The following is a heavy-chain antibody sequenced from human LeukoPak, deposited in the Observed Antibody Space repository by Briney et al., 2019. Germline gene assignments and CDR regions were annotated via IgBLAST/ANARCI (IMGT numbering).Heavy chain of an antibody. Sequence: ASVKVSCKASGGTFSSYAISWVRQAPGKGLEWMGGFDPEDGETIYAQKFQGRVTMTEDTSTDTAYMELSSLRSEDTAVYYCATAIIVVVPAAIHNAFDIWGQGTMVTVSS. V-gene: IGHV1-24*01. CDR3: ATAIIVVVPAAIHNAFDI. J-gene: IGHJ3*02. D-gene: IGHD2-2*01. CDR1: GGTFSSYA. CDR2: FDPEDGET.